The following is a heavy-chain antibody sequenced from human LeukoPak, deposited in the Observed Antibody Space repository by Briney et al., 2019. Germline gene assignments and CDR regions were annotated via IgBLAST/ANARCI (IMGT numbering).Heavy chain of an antibody. CDR1: GFTFSDYF. D-gene: IGHD2-15*01. J-gene: IGHJ5*02. Sequence: GGSLRLSCSASGFTFSDYFMHWVRQAPGEGLVWVSRINGDGTTTIYADSVKGRFTISRDNAKNTPYLQMNSLRAEDTAIYYCARRVDATRWFDPWGQGTLVTVSS. CDR2: INGDGTTT. V-gene: IGHV3-74*01. CDR3: ARRVDATRWFDP.